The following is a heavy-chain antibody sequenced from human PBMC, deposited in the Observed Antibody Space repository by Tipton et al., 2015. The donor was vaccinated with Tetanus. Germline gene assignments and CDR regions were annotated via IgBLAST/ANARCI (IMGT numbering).Heavy chain of an antibody. CDR2: INTHNGDT. CDR3: ARDSTGRFDP. J-gene: IGHJ5*02. D-gene: IGHD2-2*01. CDR1: AYTFTSFS. Sequence: QLVQSGAEVKKPGASVMVSCQAFAYTFTSFSITWVRQAPGQGLEWMGWINTHNGDTNYAQRFEGRVTMTTDTPTSTAYMELRSLRSDDTAVYYCARDSTGRFDPWGQGTLVTVSS. V-gene: IGHV1-18*01.